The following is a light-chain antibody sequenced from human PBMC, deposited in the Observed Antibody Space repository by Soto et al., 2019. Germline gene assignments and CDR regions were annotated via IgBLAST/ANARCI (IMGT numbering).Light chain of an antibody. CDR2: AAS. V-gene: IGKV1-27*01. CDR3: QNYYNAPPWT. J-gene: IGKJ1*01. CDR1: QGISDN. Sequence: DIQMTQSPSTLSASVGDRVAITCRASQGISDNLAWYQQEPGKVPKLLIYAASTLQSGVPSRFSGSGSGTDFTLTISTLQPEDVATYYCQNYYNAPPWTFGQGTKVDIK.